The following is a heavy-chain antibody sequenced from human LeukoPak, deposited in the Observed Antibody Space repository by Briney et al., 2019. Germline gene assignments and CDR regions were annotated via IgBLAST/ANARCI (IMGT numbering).Heavy chain of an antibody. J-gene: IGHJ4*02. V-gene: IGHV5-51*04. Sequence: GASLKISCKGSGSRFTSYWIGWVRQMPGKGLEWMGIIYPGDSDTRYSPSFQGQVTISADKPISTAYLQWSSLKASDTAMYYCARVLGYDSSGYYPYYFDYWGQGTLVTVSS. D-gene: IGHD3-22*01. CDR2: IYPGDSDT. CDR3: ARVLGYDSSGYYPYYFDY. CDR1: GSRFTSYW.